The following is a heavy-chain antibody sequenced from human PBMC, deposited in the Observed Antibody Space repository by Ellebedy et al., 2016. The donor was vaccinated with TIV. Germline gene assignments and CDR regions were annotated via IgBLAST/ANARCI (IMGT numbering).Heavy chain of an antibody. J-gene: IGHJ5*02. CDR1: GFTSGNFG. CDR2: IDSGGKT. V-gene: IGHV3-66*01. Sequence: PGGSLRLSCTASGFTSGNFGMTWVRQAPGKGLEWVSGIDSGGKTFYADSVKGRFTISRDNSKNTVFLQMNSLRPEDTAVYYCAAWLRFGDLVPFDPWGQGTLVTVSS. CDR3: AAWLRFGDLVPFDP. D-gene: IGHD3-10*01.